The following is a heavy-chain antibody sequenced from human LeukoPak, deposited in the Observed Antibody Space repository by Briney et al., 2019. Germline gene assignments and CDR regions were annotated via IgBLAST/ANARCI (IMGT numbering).Heavy chain of an antibody. CDR1: GFTFSSYE. CDR3: ARTGGYYHTVAFDI. Sequence: GALRLSCAASGFTFSSYEMNWVRQAPGKGLEWVSYISSSGSTIYYADSVKGRFTISIDNAKNSLYLQMNSQRAEDTAVYYCARTGGYYHTVAFDIWGQGTMVTVSS. V-gene: IGHV3-48*03. D-gene: IGHD3-22*01. CDR2: ISSSGSTI. J-gene: IGHJ3*02.